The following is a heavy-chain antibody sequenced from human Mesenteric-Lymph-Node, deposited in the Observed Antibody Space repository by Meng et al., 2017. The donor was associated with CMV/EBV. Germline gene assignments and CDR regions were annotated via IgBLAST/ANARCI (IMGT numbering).Heavy chain of an antibody. J-gene: IGHJ6*02. CDR1: GGSVSSGSYY. Sequence: SETLSLTCTVSGGSVSSGSYYWSWVRQPPGKGLEWVGSFYYSGSTHYNPSLKSRVTISVDTSKNQFSLKLSSVTAADTAVYFCARTLGGEDHPVYEDTVYYFYGMDVWGQGTTVTVSS. V-gene: IGHV4-39*07. CDR2: FYYSGST. CDR3: ARTLGGEDHPVYEDTVYYFYGMDV. D-gene: IGHD1-14*01.